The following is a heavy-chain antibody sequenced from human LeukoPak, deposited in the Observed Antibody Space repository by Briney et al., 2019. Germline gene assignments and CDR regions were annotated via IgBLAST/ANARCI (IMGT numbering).Heavy chain of an antibody. CDR1: EYSFTNYW. CDR3: ARHRGPWHYYDSSGYYFVDY. D-gene: IGHD3-22*01. CDR2: IYPGDSDT. J-gene: IGHJ4*02. Sequence: GESLKISCKGSEYSFTNYWIGWVRQMPGKGLEWMGIIYPGDSDTRYSPSFQGQVTISADKSISTAYLQWSSLKASDTAMYYCARHRGPWHYYDSSGYYFVDYWGQGTLVTVSS. V-gene: IGHV5-51*01.